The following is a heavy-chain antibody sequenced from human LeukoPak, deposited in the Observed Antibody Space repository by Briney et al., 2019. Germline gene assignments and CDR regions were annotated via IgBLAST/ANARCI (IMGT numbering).Heavy chain of an antibody. Sequence: GGSLRLSCAASGFTFDDYAMHWVRQAPGKGLEWVSGISWNSGSIGYADSVKGRFTISRDNAKNSLYLQMNSLRAEDTAVYYCVRVDCGGDCHPWAFDIWGQGTMVTVSS. J-gene: IGHJ3*02. D-gene: IGHD2-21*02. CDR2: ISWNSGSI. CDR3: VRVDCGGDCHPWAFDI. V-gene: IGHV3-9*01. CDR1: GFTFDDYA.